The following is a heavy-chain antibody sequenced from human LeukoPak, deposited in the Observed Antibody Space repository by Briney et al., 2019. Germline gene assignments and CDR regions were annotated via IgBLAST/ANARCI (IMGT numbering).Heavy chain of an antibody. V-gene: IGHV3-11*01. J-gene: IGHJ4*02. CDR3: ARSLGYCSSTSCYEFDY. Sequence: KPGGSLRLSRAASGFTFSDYYMSWIRQAPGKGLEWVSYISSSGSTIYYADSVKGRFTISRDNAKNSLYLQMNSLRAEDTAVYYCARSLGYCSSTSCYEFDYWGQGTLVTVSS. D-gene: IGHD2-2*01. CDR1: GFTFSDYY. CDR2: ISSSGSTI.